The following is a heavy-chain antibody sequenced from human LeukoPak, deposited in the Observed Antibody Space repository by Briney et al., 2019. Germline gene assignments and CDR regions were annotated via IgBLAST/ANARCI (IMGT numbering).Heavy chain of an antibody. D-gene: IGHD4-23*01. Sequence: PGGSLRLSCAASGFTFSSYAMHWARQAPGKGLEWVAVISYDGSNKYYADSVKGRFTISRDNSKNTLYLQMNSLRAEDTAVYYCARDTLTTVVTGAFDIWGQGTMVTVSS. CDR2: ISYDGSNK. CDR3: ARDTLTTVVTGAFDI. J-gene: IGHJ3*02. CDR1: GFTFSSYA. V-gene: IGHV3-30-3*01.